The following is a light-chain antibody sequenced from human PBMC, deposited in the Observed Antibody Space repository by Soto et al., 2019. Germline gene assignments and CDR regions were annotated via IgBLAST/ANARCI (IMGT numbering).Light chain of an antibody. CDR2: GAS. J-gene: IGKJ1*01. Sequence: EIVMTQSPATLSVSPGERATLSCRASQSVSSNLAWYQQKPGQAPRLLIHGASTRATGIPARFSGSGSGTEFTLTISSLQSEDFAVYYCQQYKEWPPWTFGQGTKVEIK. CDR1: QSVSSN. V-gene: IGKV3-15*01. CDR3: QQYKEWPPWT.